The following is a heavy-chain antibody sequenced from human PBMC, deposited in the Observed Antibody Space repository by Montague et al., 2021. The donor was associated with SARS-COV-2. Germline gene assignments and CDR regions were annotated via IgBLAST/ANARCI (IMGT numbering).Heavy chain of an antibody. CDR2: IYHSGST. CDR3: ATGPPSGLSVAGFDY. V-gene: IGHV4-4*02. J-gene: IGHJ4*02. CDR1: GGSISSSHW. D-gene: IGHD6-19*01. Sequence: SETLSLTCGVSGGSISSSHWWNWVRQPPGKGLEWTGEIYHSGSTNYNPSLKNRVIISIGKSKNQFSLKLSSVTAADTAVYYCATGPPSGLSVAGFDYWGQGTLVTVSS.